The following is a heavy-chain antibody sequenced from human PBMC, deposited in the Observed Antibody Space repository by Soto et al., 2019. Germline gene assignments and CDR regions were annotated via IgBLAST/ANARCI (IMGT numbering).Heavy chain of an antibody. CDR2: IYPSDSDT. CDR1: GYNFAGYW. D-gene: IGHD1-1*01. V-gene: IGHV5-51*01. CDR3: ARGRVSTRTFDY. Sequence: GESLKISCKGSGYNFAGYWIAWVRQMPGKGLELMGIIYPSDSDTRYRPSFQGQVTISADKSISSAYLQWSSLRASDTAMYYCARGRVSTRTFDYWGPAPPVTVSS. J-gene: IGHJ4*02.